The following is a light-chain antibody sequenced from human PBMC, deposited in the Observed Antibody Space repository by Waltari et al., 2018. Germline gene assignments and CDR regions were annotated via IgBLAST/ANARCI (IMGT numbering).Light chain of an antibody. CDR2: STN. V-gene: IGLV8-61*01. J-gene: IGLJ3*02. CDR3: VLDMGGAIWV. CDR1: SGSVSTTHY. Sequence: QPVVTQEPSFSVSPGGTVTLSCRLRSGSVSTTHYPSCYHQTPGQAPPPLISSTNTRSSGVPGRFSGSIRAKEAALIITGAQADDEYDYYCVLDMGGAIWVFGGGTKLTVL.